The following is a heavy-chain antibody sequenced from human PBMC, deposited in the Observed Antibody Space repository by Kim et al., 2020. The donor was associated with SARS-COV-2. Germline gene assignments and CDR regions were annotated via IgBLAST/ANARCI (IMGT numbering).Heavy chain of an antibody. CDR2: ISYDGNNK. V-gene: IGHV3-30*04. CDR1: GFSFSSYA. CDR3: ARDRNYYGSGRDAPLDY. Sequence: GGSLRLSCAASGFSFSSYAMHWVRQAPGKGLEWVAVISYDGNNKYYADSVKGRFTISRDNSKNTLYLQMNSLRAEDTAVYYCARDRNYYGSGRDAPLDYWGQGTLVTVSS. D-gene: IGHD3-10*01. J-gene: IGHJ4*02.